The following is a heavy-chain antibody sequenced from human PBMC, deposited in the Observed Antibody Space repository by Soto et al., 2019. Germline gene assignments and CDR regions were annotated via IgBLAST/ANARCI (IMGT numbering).Heavy chain of an antibody. CDR1: GFSLRTSGVG. Sequence: QITLKESGPTLVKPTQTLTLTCTFSGFSLRTSGVGVGWIRQPPGKALEWLAIVYWDDDKRYSPSLKNRLTITKDTSRNQVVLTMTNMDPVDTATYYCAHSYIVVIPPGILDYWGQGILVTVSS. D-gene: IGHD2-2*01. V-gene: IGHV2-5*02. CDR3: AHSYIVVIPPGILDY. J-gene: IGHJ4*02. CDR2: VYWDDDK.